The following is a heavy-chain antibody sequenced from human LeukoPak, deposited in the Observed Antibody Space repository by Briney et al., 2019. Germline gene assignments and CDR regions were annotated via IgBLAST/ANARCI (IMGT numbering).Heavy chain of an antibody. J-gene: IGHJ4*02. CDR3: AKRSARPKPFDC. CDR2: IDGGGVNT. V-gene: IGHV3-23*01. D-gene: IGHD6-25*01. CDR1: GFTFSNYG. Sequence: PGGSLRLSCAGSGFTFSNYGMSWVRQAPGKGLEWVSAIDGGGVNTHYADSVKGRFTISRDNSKNTVYLQMNSLSAEDTAIYYCAKRSARPKPFDCWGQGTLVTVSS.